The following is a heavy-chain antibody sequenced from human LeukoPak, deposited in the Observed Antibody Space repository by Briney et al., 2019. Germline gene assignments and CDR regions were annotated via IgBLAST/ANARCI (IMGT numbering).Heavy chain of an antibody. J-gene: IGHJ4*02. CDR3: AKQYCSSTSCYGCFDY. CDR2: ISGSGNST. D-gene: IGHD2-2*01. Sequence: GGSLRLSCAASGFTFSSYAMSWVRQAPGKGLEWVSAISGSGNSTYYADSVKGRFTISRDNSKNTLYLQMNSLRAEDTAVYYCAKQYCSSTSCYGCFDYWGQGTLVTVSS. V-gene: IGHV3-23*01. CDR1: GFTFSSYA.